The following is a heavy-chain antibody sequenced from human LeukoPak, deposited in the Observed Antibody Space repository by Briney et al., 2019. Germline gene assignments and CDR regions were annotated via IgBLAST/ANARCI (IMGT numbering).Heavy chain of an antibody. V-gene: IGHV3-7*01. CDR2: IKQDGTEK. Sequence: GGSLRLSCAASGLTFSSYWMSWVRQAPGKGLEWVANIKQDGTEKYYVDSVKGRFTISRDSAKNSLYLQMNSLRAEDTAVYYCAREGSRAIFGVVTRGYFDYWGQGTLVTVSS. J-gene: IGHJ4*02. CDR1: GLTFSSYW. CDR3: AREGSRAIFGVVTRGYFDY. D-gene: IGHD3-3*01.